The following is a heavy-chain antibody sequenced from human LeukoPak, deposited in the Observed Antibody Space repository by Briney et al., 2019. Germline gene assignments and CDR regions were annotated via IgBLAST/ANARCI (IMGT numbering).Heavy chain of an antibody. CDR2: VYTSGNT. CDR3: ARGLSHSKDI. V-gene: IGHV4-4*07. J-gene: IGHJ3*02. CDR1: GGSMSSYY. Sequence: PSETLSLTCTVSGGSMSSYYWSWTRQPAGKGLEWIGRVYTSGNTNYNPSLKSRVTMSVDTSKNQFSLKLTSVTAADTAVYYCARGLSHSKDIWGQGTMVTVSS.